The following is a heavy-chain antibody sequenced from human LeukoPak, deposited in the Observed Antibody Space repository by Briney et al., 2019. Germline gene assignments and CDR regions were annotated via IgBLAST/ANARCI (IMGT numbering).Heavy chain of an antibody. D-gene: IGHD3-22*01. V-gene: IGHV1-3*01. J-gene: IGHJ4*02. Sequence: GASVKVSCKASGYTFTTYTIHWVRQAPGHRLEWMGWINAGNGNTKYSQKFQGRVTMTRDTSTSTVYMELSSLRSEDTAVYYCARVRGYYDSSGYSFDYWGQGTLVTVSS. CDR1: GYTFTTYT. CDR2: INAGNGNT. CDR3: ARVRGYYDSSGYSFDY.